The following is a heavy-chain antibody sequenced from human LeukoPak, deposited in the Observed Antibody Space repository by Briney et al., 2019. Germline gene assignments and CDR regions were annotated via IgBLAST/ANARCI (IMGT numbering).Heavy chain of an antibody. J-gene: IGHJ4*02. CDR2: IYYSGST. Sequence: SETLSLTCTVSVGSFSSVSYYWSWVRKPPGKGLEWIGYIYYSGSTNYNPSLKSRVTISVDTSKNQFSLKVSSVTAADTAVYYCATLLSGGSGSQIDYWGREPWSPSPQ. CDR3: ATLLSGGSGSQIDY. V-gene: IGHV4-61*01. CDR1: VGSFSSVSYY. D-gene: IGHD3-10*01.